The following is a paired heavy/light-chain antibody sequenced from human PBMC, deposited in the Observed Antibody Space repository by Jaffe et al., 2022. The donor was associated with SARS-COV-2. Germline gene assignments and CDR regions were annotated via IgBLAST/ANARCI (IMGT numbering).Light chain of an antibody. J-gene: IGKJ3*01. CDR2: KTS. Sequence: DIQMTQSPSTLSASVGDTIIITCRASQTIRSWLAWYQQKPGTVPKLLIYKTSNLESGVPSRFSGSGSGTEFTLTISSLQPDDFATYYCQQYNTYSSFTFGPGTIVEIK. CDR1: QTIRSW. CDR3: QQYNTYSSFT. V-gene: IGKV1-5*03.
Heavy chain of an antibody. J-gene: IGHJ4*02. Sequence: EVQLVESGGGLVQPGGSLRLSCAASGFTFSRHWMSWVRQAPGKGLEWVANIKPDGKEISYVDSVKGRFTISRDNGRNSLYLQMNSLRVEDTAVYFCARYGDCSGDKCDSDRVFVYWGQGTLVTVSS. CDR1: GFTFSRHW. CDR2: IKPDGKEI. V-gene: IGHV3-7*01. D-gene: IGHD2-15*01. CDR3: ARYGDCSGDKCDSDRVFVY.